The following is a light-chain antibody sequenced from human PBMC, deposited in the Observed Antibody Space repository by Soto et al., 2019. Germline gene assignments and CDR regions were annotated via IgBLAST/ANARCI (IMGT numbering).Light chain of an antibody. V-gene: IGKV3-11*01. J-gene: IGKJ2*01. CDR2: DLA. Sequence: EIVLTQSPATLSLSPGERATLSCRASQSISIYLAWYQQKPGQAPRLLIYDLANRATGIPARFSGSGSGTDFTLTISSLEPEDFAVYYCQQRRSWPRTFGQGTKLEVK. CDR3: QQRRSWPRT. CDR1: QSISIY.